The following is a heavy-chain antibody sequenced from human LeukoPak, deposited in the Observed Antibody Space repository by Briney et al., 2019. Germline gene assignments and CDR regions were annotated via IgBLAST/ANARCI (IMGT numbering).Heavy chain of an antibody. J-gene: IGHJ6*03. Sequence: SETLSLTCTVSGDSMSSDRYFWSWIRPPAGKGLEWIGRSYSSGRTYYNPSLKSRVTISLDTSRNQFSLKLSSVTAADTAVYFCATARADYGDYNSFYYMDVWGKGTTVTVSS. D-gene: IGHD4-17*01. V-gene: IGHV4-61*02. CDR1: GDSMSSDRYF. CDR3: ATARADYGDYNSFYYMDV. CDR2: SYSSGRT.